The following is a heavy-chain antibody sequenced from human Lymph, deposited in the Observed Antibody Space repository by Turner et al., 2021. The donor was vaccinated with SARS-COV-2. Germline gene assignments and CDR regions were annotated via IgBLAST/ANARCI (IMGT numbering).Heavy chain of an antibody. CDR2: FDPEDAET. Sequence: QVQLVQSGAEVKKPGASVKVSCKVSGYTLTELSMHWVRQAPGKGLEWMGGFDPEDAETIYAQKFQGRVTMTEDTSTDTAYMELSSLRSEDTAVYYCATAPVVADYFHYYYGMDVWGQGTTVTVSS. CDR1: GYTLTELS. D-gene: IGHD3-22*01. CDR3: ATAPVVADYFHYYYGMDV. V-gene: IGHV1-24*01. J-gene: IGHJ6*02.